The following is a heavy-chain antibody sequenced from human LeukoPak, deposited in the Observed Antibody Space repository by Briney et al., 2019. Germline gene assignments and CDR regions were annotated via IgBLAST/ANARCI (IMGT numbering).Heavy chain of an antibody. V-gene: IGHV3-23*01. CDR3: AGQNYDFWSGYADY. J-gene: IGHJ4*02. CDR1: GFTFSRYA. D-gene: IGHD3-3*01. Sequence: GGSLRLSCEASGFTFSRYAMSWVRQAPGKGLEWVSGISGSGGSTYYADTLKGRFTISRDSSKTTLYLQMNALRAEDTAVYYCAGQNYDFWSGYADYWGQGTLVTVSS. CDR2: ISGSGGST.